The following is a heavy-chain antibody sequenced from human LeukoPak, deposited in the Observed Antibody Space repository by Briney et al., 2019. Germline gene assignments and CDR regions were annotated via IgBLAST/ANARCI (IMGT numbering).Heavy chain of an antibody. J-gene: IGHJ4*02. D-gene: IGHD1-26*01. V-gene: IGHV4-59*02. CDR3: ARGAVGGSYVDY. Sequence: SETLSLTCTVSGGSVNNYYWSWIRQPPGKGLEWIGYIYYSGSTNYNPSLKSRVTISIDTSKNQFSLKLSSVTAADTAVYYCARGAVGGSYVDYWGQGTLVTVSS. CDR2: IYYSGST. CDR1: GGSVNNYY.